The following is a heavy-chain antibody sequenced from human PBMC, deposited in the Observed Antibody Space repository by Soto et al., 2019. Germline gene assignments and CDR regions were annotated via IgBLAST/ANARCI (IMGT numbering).Heavy chain of an antibody. CDR2: ITGTGGNT. CDR1: GFPLSNYG. Sequence: EVQLLESGGGLVQPGGSLRLSCAASGFPLSNYGMTWVRQAPGKGLEWVSAITGTGGNTYYVDSVKGRFTSSRDNSKNMLYMQVNSLRVEDTAVYFCAGIRVSWYGLEVWGQGTTVTVSS. CDR3: AGIRVSWYGLEV. D-gene: IGHD3-10*01. J-gene: IGHJ6*01. V-gene: IGHV3-23*01.